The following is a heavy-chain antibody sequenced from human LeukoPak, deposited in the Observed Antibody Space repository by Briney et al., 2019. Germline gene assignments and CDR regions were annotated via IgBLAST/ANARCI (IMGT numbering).Heavy chain of an antibody. CDR2: ISGSDTST. V-gene: IGHV3-23*01. J-gene: IGHJ5*02. D-gene: IGHD3-16*01. CDR1: GFTFSTYT. Sequence: PGGSLRLSCAASGFTFSTYTMSWVRQAPGKGLEWVSAISGSDTSTYYADSGKGRFAISRDNSKSTLYLQMNSLRVEDTALYYCVRLGTGIDAWGQGTLVTVSS. CDR3: VRLGTGIDA.